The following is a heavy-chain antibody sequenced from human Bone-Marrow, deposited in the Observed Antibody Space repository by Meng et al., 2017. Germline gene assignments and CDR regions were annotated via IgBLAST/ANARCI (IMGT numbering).Heavy chain of an antibody. CDR1: GGSISASSFY. J-gene: IGHJ4*02. CDR2: LHDSGST. V-gene: IGHV4-39*07. D-gene: IGHD6-13*01. CDR3: AREWGTLATAADDY. Sequence: LQRPESGPGLVQPSETLSLTCNVSGGSISASSFYWGWIRQAPGKGLEWIGTLHDSGSTYYNPSLKSRVTISADTSNSQFSLKLSSVTAADTAVYYCAREWGTLATAADDYWGQGTLVTVSS.